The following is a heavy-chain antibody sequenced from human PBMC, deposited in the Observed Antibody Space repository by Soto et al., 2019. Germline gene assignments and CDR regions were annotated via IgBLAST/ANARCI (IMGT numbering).Heavy chain of an antibody. J-gene: IGHJ4*02. CDR2: ISYDGSNK. D-gene: IGHD3-3*01. CDR3: AREGGLDFWSGYYGY. Sequence: GGSLRLSCAASGFTFSSYAMHWVRQAPGKGLEWVAVISYDGSNKYYADSVKGRFTISRDNSKNTLYLQMNSLRAEDTAVYYCAREGGLDFWSGYYGYWGQGTLVTVSS. CDR1: GFTFSSYA. V-gene: IGHV3-30-3*01.